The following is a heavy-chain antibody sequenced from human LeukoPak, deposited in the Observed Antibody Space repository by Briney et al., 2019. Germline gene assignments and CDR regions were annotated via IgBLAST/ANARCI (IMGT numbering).Heavy chain of an antibody. CDR2: IYTSGST. J-gene: IGHJ4*02. D-gene: IGHD3-22*01. Sequence: TSETLSLTCTVSGGSISSGSYYWSWIRRPAGKGLEWIGRIYTSGSTNYNPSLKSRVTISVDTSKNQFSLKLSSVTAADTAVYYCARKSRTSITMIVVGTLDSWGQGTLVTVSS. CDR3: ARKSRTSITMIVVGTLDS. CDR1: GGSISSGSYY. V-gene: IGHV4-61*02.